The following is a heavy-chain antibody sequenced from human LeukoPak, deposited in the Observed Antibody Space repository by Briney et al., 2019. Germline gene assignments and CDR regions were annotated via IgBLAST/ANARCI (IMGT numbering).Heavy chain of an antibody. CDR2: SADGGDI. V-gene: IGHV3-23*01. J-gene: IGHJ4*02. Sequence: GASLRLSCAASGFTSNFYAMSWVRQDPGKGPEWVSVSADGGDIYYADSVNGRFTISRDNSKNTLHLQMDSLRAEDTAVYYCAKDPPHSDRSIYSDNSWGQGTLVTVSS. CDR1: GFTSNFYA. CDR3: AKDPPHSDRSIYSDNS. D-gene: IGHD3-22*01.